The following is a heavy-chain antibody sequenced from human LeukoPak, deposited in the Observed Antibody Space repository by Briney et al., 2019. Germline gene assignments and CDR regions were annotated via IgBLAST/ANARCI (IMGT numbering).Heavy chain of an antibody. CDR3: ARDSTDGVIPRELHPPFDY. CDR2: ISYDGSSK. J-gene: IGHJ4*02. CDR1: GFTVSSNY. D-gene: IGHD1-26*01. Sequence: PGGSLRLSCAASGFTVSSNYMSWVRQAPGKGLEWVAVISYDGSSKYSADSVKGRFTISRDHSKNTLYLQMNSLRAEDTAVYYCARDSTDGVIPRELHPPFDYWGQGALVTVSS. V-gene: IGHV3-30-3*01.